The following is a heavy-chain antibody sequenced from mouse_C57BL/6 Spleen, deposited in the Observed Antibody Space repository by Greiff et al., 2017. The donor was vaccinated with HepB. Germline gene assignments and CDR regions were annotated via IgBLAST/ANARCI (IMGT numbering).Heavy chain of an antibody. V-gene: IGHV5-4*03. CDR3: ARSGDYYGNPFAY. D-gene: IGHD2-1*01. CDR2: ISDGGSYT. J-gene: IGHJ3*01. CDR1: GFTFSSYA. Sequence: EVKLVESGGGLVKPGGSLKLSCAASGFTFSSYAMSWVRQTPEKRLEWVATISDGGSYTYYPDNVKGRFTISRDNAKNNLYLQMSHLKSEDTAMYYCARSGDYYGNPFAYWGQGTLVTVSA.